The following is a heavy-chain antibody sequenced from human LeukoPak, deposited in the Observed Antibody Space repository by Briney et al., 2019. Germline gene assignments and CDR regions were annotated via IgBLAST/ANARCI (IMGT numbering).Heavy chain of an antibody. Sequence: PSETLSLTCTVSGGSISSYYWSWIRQPPGKGLEWIGYIYYSGSTNYNPSLKSRVTISVDTSKNQFSLKLNSVTAADTAVYYCARYSSSPRMAFDIWGQGTMVTVSS. D-gene: IGHD6-6*01. CDR2: IYYSGST. V-gene: IGHV4-59*01. CDR3: ARYSSSPRMAFDI. J-gene: IGHJ3*02. CDR1: GGSISSYY.